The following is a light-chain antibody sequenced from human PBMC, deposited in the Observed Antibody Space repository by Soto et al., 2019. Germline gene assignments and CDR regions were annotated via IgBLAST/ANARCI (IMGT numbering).Light chain of an antibody. CDR2: EVR. Sequence: QSVLTQPASVSGSAGQSITISCSGTMRDVGAYNLVSWYQQHPGTAPKLIIYEVRNRPSGISSRFSGSRSGNTASLTISGLQSEDEGDYYCSAYTARSILVFGGGTKGTVL. J-gene: IGLJ3*02. CDR1: MRDVGAYNL. CDR3: SAYTARSILV. V-gene: IGLV2-14*01.